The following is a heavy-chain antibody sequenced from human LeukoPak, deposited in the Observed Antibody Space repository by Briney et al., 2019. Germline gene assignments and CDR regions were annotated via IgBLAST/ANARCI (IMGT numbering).Heavy chain of an antibody. CDR3: AREGMVRGVMGATFDY. V-gene: IGHV4-30-4*01. CDR1: GGSISSGDYY. Sequence: SETLSLTCTVSGGSISSGDYYWSWIRQPPGKGLEWIGYIYYSGSTYYNPSLKSRVTISVDTSKNQFSLKLSSVAAADTAVYYCAREGMVRGVMGATFDYWGQGTLVTVSS. CDR2: IYYSGST. D-gene: IGHD3-10*01. J-gene: IGHJ4*02.